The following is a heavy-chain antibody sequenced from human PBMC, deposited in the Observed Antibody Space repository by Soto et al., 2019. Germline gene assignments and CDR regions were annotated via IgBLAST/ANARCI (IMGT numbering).Heavy chain of an antibody. J-gene: IGHJ4*02. CDR1: GYVYISYG. CDR3: ARDQRYYGSGSYYSDS. Sequence: QVQLVQSGPEVKKPGASVKVSCKTSGYVYISYGISWVRQAPGHGLEWVGWISAYTGKADYAQKVQGRVTMTTETSTSTAFLELRSLRSDDTAVYYCARDQRYYGSGSYYSDSWGQGTLVNVSS. CDR2: ISAYTGKA. D-gene: IGHD3-10*01. V-gene: IGHV1-18*04.